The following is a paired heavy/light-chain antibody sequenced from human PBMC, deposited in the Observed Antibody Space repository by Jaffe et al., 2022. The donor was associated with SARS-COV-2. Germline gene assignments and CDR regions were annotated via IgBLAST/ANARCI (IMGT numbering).Light chain of an antibody. Sequence: DVVMTQSPLSLPVTLGQPASISCRSSQSLLYRDGNTYLSWFQQRPGQSPRRLIYQVSNRDSGVPDRFSGSGSGTDFTLKISRVEAEDVGVYYCMQGVYWPPITFGQGTRLEIK. CDR3: MQGVYWPPIT. V-gene: IGKV2-30*01. J-gene: IGKJ5*01. CDR1: QSLLYRDGNTY. CDR2: QVS.
Heavy chain of an antibody. CDR1: GFTFSDHY. V-gene: IGHV3-11*01. CDR3: ARDPDTANKVDY. Sequence: QVQLVESGGGLVKPGGSLRLSCAASGFTFSDHYMSWIRQAPGRGLEWISYITSSGSATYYADSVKGRFTISRDNTKNSLYLQMNTLRAEDTAVYYCARDPDTANKVDYWGQGTLVTVSS. J-gene: IGHJ4*02. D-gene: IGHD5-18*01. CDR2: ITSSGSAT.